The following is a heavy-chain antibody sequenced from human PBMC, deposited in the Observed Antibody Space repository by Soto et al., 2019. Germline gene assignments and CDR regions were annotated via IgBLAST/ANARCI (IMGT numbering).Heavy chain of an antibody. CDR2: IWYDGSNK. J-gene: IGHJ3*01. CDR3: ARAQYTGSYFDACDV. CDR1: GFSFSSYG. Sequence: VGSLRLSCASSGFSFSSYGMHCVRQAPGKGLDWVAVIWYDGSNKYYAESVKGRFTISRDNSKNTLYVQMNSLTVEDTAVYYCARAQYTGSYFDACDVWGQGTMVTVSS. V-gene: IGHV3-33*03. D-gene: IGHD1-26*01.